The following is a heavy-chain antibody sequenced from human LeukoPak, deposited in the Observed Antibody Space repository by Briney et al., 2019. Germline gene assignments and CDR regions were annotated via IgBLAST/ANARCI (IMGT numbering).Heavy chain of an antibody. Sequence: SETLSLTCAVYGGSFSGYYWSWIRQPPGKGLEWIGEINHSGSTNYNPSLKSRVTISVDTSKNQFSLKLSSVTAADTAVYYCARFPRGSREYYFDYWGQGTLVTVSS. V-gene: IGHV4-34*01. J-gene: IGHJ4*02. CDR2: INHSGST. CDR1: GGSFSGYY. CDR3: ARFPRGSREYYFDY. D-gene: IGHD3-10*01.